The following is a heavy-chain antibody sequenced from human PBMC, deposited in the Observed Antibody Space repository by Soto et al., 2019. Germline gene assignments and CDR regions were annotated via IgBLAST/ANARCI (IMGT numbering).Heavy chain of an antibody. CDR1: GYTLTELS. Sequence: ASVKVSWKVSGYTLTELSMHLVLEAPGKGLEWMGGFDPEDGETIYAQKFQGRVTMTEDTSTDTAYMELSSLRSEDTAIYFCARLLGVHTTLPFWLGYFDYWGQGTLVTVSX. V-gene: IGHV1-24*01. CDR2: FDPEDGET. J-gene: IGHJ4*02. CDR3: ARLLGVHTTLPFWLGYFDY. D-gene: IGHD3-3*01.